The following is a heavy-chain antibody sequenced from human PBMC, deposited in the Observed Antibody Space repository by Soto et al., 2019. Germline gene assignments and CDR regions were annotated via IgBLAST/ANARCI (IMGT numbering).Heavy chain of an antibody. CDR3: AKDLAVTPKVPQYNWFDP. D-gene: IGHD1-1*01. Sequence: GGSLRLSCAASGFTFSSYGMHWVRQAPGKGPEWVAVISYDGSNKYYADSAKGRFTISRDNSKNTLYLQMNSLRAEDTAVYYCAKDLAVTPKVPQYNWFDPWGQGTLVTVSS. CDR2: ISYDGSNK. J-gene: IGHJ5*02. V-gene: IGHV3-30*18. CDR1: GFTFSSYG.